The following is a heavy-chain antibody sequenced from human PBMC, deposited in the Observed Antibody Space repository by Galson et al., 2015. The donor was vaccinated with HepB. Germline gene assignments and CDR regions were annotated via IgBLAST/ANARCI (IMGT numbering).Heavy chain of an antibody. Sequence: CAISGDSVSSNNVAWNWIRQSPSRGLEWLGRTYYRSKWNNEYAISVKSRITVNPDISKNQFFLQLNSVTPEDTAVYYCVFLRGYDLKPLDYWGQGTLVTVSS. V-gene: IGHV6-1*01. CDR1: GDSVSSNNVA. D-gene: IGHD5-12*01. J-gene: IGHJ4*02. CDR2: TYYRSKWNN. CDR3: VFLRGYDLKPLDY.